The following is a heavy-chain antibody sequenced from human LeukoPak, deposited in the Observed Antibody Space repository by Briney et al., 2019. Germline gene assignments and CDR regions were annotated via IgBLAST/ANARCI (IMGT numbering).Heavy chain of an antibody. D-gene: IGHD3-22*01. CDR3: ATSADSSGND. Sequence: GGSLRLPCAASGFIVSGDFMSWVRQAPGKGLEWVSVIYSDGSTYYADSVKGRFTISRDNAKSSVYLQMNTLRAEDTAVYYCATSADSSGNDWGQGTLVTVSS. CDR1: GFIVSGDF. CDR2: IYSDGST. J-gene: IGHJ4*02. V-gene: IGHV3-53*01.